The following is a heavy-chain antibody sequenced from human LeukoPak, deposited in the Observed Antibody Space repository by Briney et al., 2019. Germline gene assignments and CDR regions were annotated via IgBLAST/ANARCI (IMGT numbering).Heavy chain of an antibody. V-gene: IGHV3-23*01. Sequence: GGSLRLTCAASGFTFSSYAMSWVRQAPGKGLEWVSAISSRDGSTYYADSVEGRFTISRDNSKNTLYLQVNSLRAEDTAVYYCAKGSTVTKLYFEYWGQGTLVTVSS. CDR3: AKGSTVTKLYFEY. CDR1: GFTFSSYA. J-gene: IGHJ4*02. D-gene: IGHD1-1*01. CDR2: ISSRDGST.